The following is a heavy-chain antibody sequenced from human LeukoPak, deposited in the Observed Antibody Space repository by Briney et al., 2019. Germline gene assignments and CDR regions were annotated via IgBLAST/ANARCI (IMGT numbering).Heavy chain of an antibody. D-gene: IGHD6-19*01. J-gene: IGHJ4*02. CDR1: GGSFSGYY. Sequence: NASETLSLTCAVYGGSFSGYYWSWIRQPPGKGLEWIGEINHSGSTNYNPSLKSRVTISVDTSKNQFSPKLSSVTAADTAVYYCARISREAGTNWGQGTLVTVSS. CDR2: INHSGST. V-gene: IGHV4-34*01. CDR3: ARISREAGTN.